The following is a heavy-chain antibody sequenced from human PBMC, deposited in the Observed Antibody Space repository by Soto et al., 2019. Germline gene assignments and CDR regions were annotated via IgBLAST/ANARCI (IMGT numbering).Heavy chain of an antibody. D-gene: IGHD6-6*01. CDR3: ARCYLRAYSSSSAAVYYYYGMDV. CDR1: GGTFSSYA. CDR2: IIPTFGTA. J-gene: IGHJ6*02. Sequence: ASVKVSCKASGGTFSSYAISWVRQAPGQGLEWMGGIIPTFGTANYAQKFQGRVTITADESTSTAYMELSSLRPEDTAVYYCARCYLRAYSSSSAAVYYYYGMDVWGQGTTVTVSS. V-gene: IGHV1-69*13.